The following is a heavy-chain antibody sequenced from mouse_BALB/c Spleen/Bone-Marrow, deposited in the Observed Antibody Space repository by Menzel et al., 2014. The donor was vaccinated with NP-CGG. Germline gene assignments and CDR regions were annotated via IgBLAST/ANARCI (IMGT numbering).Heavy chain of an antibody. CDR2: INRNGGSS. Sequence: EVQLVESGGGLVQPGGSLKVSCAASGFTFNNYGMSWVRQTPDKRLELVATINRNGGSSYYPDSVKGRFTISRDNAKNTLYLQMSSLKSEDTAIYYCSRGNYGNYVDYIDYWGQGTTLTVSS. J-gene: IGHJ2*01. CDR3: SRGNYGNYVDYIDY. D-gene: IGHD2-1*01. V-gene: IGHV5-6-3*01. CDR1: GFTFNNYG.